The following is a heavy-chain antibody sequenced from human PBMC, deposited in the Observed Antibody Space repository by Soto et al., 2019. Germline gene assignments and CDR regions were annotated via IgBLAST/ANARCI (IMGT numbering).Heavy chain of an antibody. Sequence: QVQLVQSGAEVKKPGASMRVSCKASGYTFTTYGISWVRQAPGQGLEWMGWVSANNGETKYAQKFQDRITLTTETSTSPAYMEVRSLRSDDTALYLCARDFPRAFCSGTGCCFDDWGQGTPVTVSP. CDR2: VSANNGET. CDR1: GYTFTTYG. V-gene: IGHV1-18*01. CDR3: ARDFPRAFCSGTGCCFDD. J-gene: IGHJ4*02. D-gene: IGHD2-21*01.